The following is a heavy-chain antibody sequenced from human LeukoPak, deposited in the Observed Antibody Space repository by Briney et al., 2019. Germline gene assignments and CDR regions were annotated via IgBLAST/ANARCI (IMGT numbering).Heavy chain of an antibody. D-gene: IGHD1-1*01. Sequence: PSETLSLTCTVSGGSISSYYWSWIRQPPGKGLEWIGYIYYSGSTNYNPSLKSRVTISVDTSKNQFSLKLSSVTAADMAVYYCATLGPTTGNRWGQGTLVTVSS. CDR3: ATLGPTTGNR. CDR1: GGSISSYY. J-gene: IGHJ5*02. CDR2: IYYSGST. V-gene: IGHV4-59*01.